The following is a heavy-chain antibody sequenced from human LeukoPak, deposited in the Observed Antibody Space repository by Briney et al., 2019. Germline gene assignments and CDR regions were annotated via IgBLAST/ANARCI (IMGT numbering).Heavy chain of an antibody. CDR2: ISVSVGST. CDR3: AKDMGSMVRGVIEGTYYFDY. D-gene: IGHD3-10*01. V-gene: IGHV3-23*01. J-gene: IGHJ4*02. CDR1: GFTFSSYD. Sequence: GGSLRLSCAASGFTFSSYDMSWVRQPPGKGLERVSSISVSVGSTYHADSVKGRFTIYRDNCKDTLYLKMNSLRAEDTAVYYCAKDMGSMVRGVIEGTYYFDYWGQGTLVTVSS.